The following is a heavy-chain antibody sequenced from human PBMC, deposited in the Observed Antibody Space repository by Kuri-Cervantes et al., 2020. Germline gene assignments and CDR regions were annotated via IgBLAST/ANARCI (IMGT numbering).Heavy chain of an antibody. D-gene: IGHD3-10*01. CDR1: GGSISSYY. CDR3: ARDWTMVRGVISFYYYYYGMDV. Sequence: SETLSLTCTVSGGSISSYYWSWIRQPAGKGLEWIGRIYTSGSTNYNPSLKSRVTISIDTSKNQFSLKLTSVIAADTAVYYCARDWTMVRGVISFYYYYYGMDVWDQGTTVTVSS. J-gene: IGHJ6*02. V-gene: IGHV4-4*07. CDR2: IYTSGST.